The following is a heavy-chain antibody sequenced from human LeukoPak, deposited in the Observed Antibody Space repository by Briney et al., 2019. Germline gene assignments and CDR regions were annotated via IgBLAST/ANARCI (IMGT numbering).Heavy chain of an antibody. CDR1: GFTFSNYW. Sequence: GGSLRLSCAASGFTFSNYWMSWVRQAPGKGLEWVANIKQDGSEKNYVDSVKGRFTISRDNAKDSLFLQMNSLRAEDTAVYYCARDQERYYDFWSGYYRGDYMDVWGKGTTVTVSS. D-gene: IGHD3-3*01. CDR3: ARDQERYYDFWSGYYRGDYMDV. CDR2: IKQDGSEK. J-gene: IGHJ6*03. V-gene: IGHV3-7*01.